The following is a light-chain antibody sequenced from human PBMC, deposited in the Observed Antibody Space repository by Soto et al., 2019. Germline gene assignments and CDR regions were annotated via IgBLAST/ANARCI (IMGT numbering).Light chain of an antibody. CDR2: DVS. CDR3: SSYTTTGTQV. J-gene: IGLJ1*01. V-gene: IGLV2-14*03. Sequence: QSALTQPASVSGSPGQSITLSCTGTTSDVGGFDYVSWYQQHPGKVPKLMIFDVSNRPSGVSDRFSGSKSGNTASLTISGLQAEDEADYYCSSYTTTGTQVFGTGTKVTV. CDR1: TSDVGGFDY.